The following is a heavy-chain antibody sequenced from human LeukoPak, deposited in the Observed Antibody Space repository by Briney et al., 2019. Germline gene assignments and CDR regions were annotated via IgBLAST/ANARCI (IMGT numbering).Heavy chain of an antibody. D-gene: IGHD5-24*01. CDR3: AREADGRDLDS. CDR1: GFTFSDYY. CDR2: ISGRGSTI. V-gene: IGHV3-11*01. Sequence: PGGSLRLSCAASGFTFSDYYTSWIRQAPGKGLEWVSYISGRGSTISYADSVKGRFTISRDNTKKSLYLQMNSLRAEDTAVYYCAREADGRDLDSWGQGTLVTVSS. J-gene: IGHJ4*02.